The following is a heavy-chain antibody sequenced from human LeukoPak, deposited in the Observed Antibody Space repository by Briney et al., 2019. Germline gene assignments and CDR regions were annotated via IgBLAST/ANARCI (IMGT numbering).Heavy chain of an antibody. V-gene: IGHV1-46*01. CDR2: INPSGGST. Sequence: GASVKVSCKASGYTFTSYYMHWVRQAPGQGLEWMGIINPSGGSTSYAQKFQGRVTMTRDMSTSTVYMELSSLTSEDTAVYYCAREHYYDSSGYGIDYWGQGTLATVSS. J-gene: IGHJ4*02. CDR1: GYTFTSYY. D-gene: IGHD3-22*01. CDR3: AREHYYDSSGYGIDY.